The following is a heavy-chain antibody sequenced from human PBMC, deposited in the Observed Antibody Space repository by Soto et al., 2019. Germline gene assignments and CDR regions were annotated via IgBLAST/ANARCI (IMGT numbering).Heavy chain of an antibody. V-gene: IGHV1-3*01. CDR3: ARDQGQLLPYYYYGMDV. CDR2: INAGNGNT. CDR1: GYTFTSYA. J-gene: IGHJ6*02. Sequence: ASVKVSCKASGYTFTSYAMHWLRESPGQRLEWMGWINAGNGNTKYSQKFQGRVTITRDTSASTAYMELSSLRSEDTAVYYCARDQGQLLPYYYYGMDVWGQGTTVTVSS. D-gene: IGHD2-2*01.